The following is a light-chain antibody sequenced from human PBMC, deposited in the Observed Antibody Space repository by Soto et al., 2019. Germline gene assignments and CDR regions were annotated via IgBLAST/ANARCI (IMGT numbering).Light chain of an antibody. CDR2: DAS. CDR1: QSVSSY. Sequence: EIVLTQSPATLSLSPGERATLSCRASQSVSSYLAWYQQKPGQAPRLPIYDASSTATGMPARLSGSGSGTDVTFTISSSESEDFAVSDYQQGTNGLSFGGGTKVDSK. CDR3: QQGTNGLS. J-gene: IGKJ4*01. V-gene: IGKV3-11*01.